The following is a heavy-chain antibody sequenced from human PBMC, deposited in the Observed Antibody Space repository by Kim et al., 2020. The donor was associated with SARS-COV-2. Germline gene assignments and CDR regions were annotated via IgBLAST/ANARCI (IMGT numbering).Heavy chain of an antibody. D-gene: IGHD3-10*01. V-gene: IGHV1-18*04. CDR1: GYTFTSYG. Sequence: ASVKVSCKASGYTFTSYGISWVRQAPGQGLEWMGWISAYNGNTNYAQKLQGRVTMTTDTSTSTAYMELRGLGSDDTAVYYCARDLGPGYYYGSGSYYPSWFDPCGQRTLVTVSS. CDR3: ARDLGPGYYYGSGSYYPSWFDP. J-gene: IGHJ5*02. CDR2: ISAYNGNT.